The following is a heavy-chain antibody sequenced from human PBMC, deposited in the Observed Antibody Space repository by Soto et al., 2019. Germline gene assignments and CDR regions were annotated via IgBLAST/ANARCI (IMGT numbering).Heavy chain of an antibody. V-gene: IGHV3-23*01. J-gene: IGHJ4*02. Sequence: GGSLRLSCAASGFTFSSYAMSWVRQAPGKGLEWVSAISGSGGSTYYADSVKGRFTISRDNSKNTLYLQMNSLRAEDTAVYYCAKVPSDCGGDCYFFFDYWGQGTLVTVSS. D-gene: IGHD2-21*02. CDR3: AKVPSDCGGDCYFFFDY. CDR1: GFTFSSYA. CDR2: ISGSGGST.